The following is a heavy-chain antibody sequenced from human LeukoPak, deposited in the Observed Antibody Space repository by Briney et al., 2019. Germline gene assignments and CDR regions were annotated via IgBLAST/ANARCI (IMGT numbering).Heavy chain of an antibody. CDR1: GGSFSGYY. Sequence: SETLSLTCAVYGGSFSGYYWSWIRQPPGKGLEWIGEINHSGSTNYNPSLKSRVTIPVDTSKNQFSLKLSSVTAADTAVYYCAKGVWAPRFDSWGQGTLVTVSS. D-gene: IGHD7-27*01. CDR3: AKGVWAPRFDS. J-gene: IGHJ5*01. CDR2: INHSGST. V-gene: IGHV4-34*01.